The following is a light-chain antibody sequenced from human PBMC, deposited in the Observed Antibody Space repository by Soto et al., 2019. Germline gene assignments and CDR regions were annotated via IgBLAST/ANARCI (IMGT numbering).Light chain of an antibody. CDR3: SSYTRNYTLYV. Sequence: QSALTQPASVSGSPGQSITISCSGTSSDVGGYNYVSWYQQHPGKAPKLMIYEVTNRPSGVSNRFSGSKSGNTASLTISGLQAEDEADYYCSSYTRNYTLYVFGTGTKVTVL. CDR1: SSDVGGYNY. J-gene: IGLJ1*01. V-gene: IGLV2-14*01. CDR2: EVT.